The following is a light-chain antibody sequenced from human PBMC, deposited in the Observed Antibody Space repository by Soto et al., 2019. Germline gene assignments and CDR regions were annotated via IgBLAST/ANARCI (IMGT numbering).Light chain of an antibody. V-gene: IGKV1-39*01. CDR1: QSINSY. CDR3: QQSYRSPWT. J-gene: IGKJ1*01. Sequence: DIPMTQSPSSLSASVGDRVTITCRASQSINSYLNWYQQKPGKAPKFLIYAASSLQSGVPSRFSGSGSGTDFTLTISSLQSEDCATYYCQQSYRSPWTFGQGTKVEI. CDR2: AAS.